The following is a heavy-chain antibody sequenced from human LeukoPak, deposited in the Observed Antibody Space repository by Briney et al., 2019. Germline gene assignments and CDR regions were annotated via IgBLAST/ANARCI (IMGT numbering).Heavy chain of an antibody. D-gene: IGHD2-15*01. J-gene: IGHJ4*02. Sequence: GGSLRLSCAASGFTFSSYGMHWVRQAPGKGPEWVAVIWYDGSNKYYADSVKGRFTISRDNSKNTLYLQMNSLRAEDTAVYYCARSGCSGGSCYSELDYWGQGTLVTVSS. CDR2: IWYDGSNK. CDR3: ARSGCSGGSCYSELDY. CDR1: GFTFSSYG. V-gene: IGHV3-33*01.